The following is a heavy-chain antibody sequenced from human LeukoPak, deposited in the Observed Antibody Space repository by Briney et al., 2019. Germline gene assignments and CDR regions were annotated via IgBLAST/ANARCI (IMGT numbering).Heavy chain of an antibody. J-gene: IGHJ4*02. CDR3: ARLVNWGYDY. V-gene: IGHV5-51*01. CDR1: GYSFTSYW. CDR2: IYPDDSHT. D-gene: IGHD7-27*01. Sequence: KSGESLKISCKGSGYSFTSYWIGWVRQMPGKGLEWMGIIYPDDSHTRYSPSFQGQVTISVDKSISTAYLQWSSLKASDTAMLYCARLVNWGYDYWGQGTLVTVSS.